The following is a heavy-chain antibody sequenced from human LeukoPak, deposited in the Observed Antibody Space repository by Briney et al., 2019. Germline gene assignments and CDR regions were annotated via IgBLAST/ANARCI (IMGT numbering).Heavy chain of an antibody. Sequence: ASVKVSCKASGYTLTGYYIHWVRQAPGQGLEWMGWINPNSGGTNYAQKFQGRVTMTRDTSISTAYMELSRLRSDDTAVYYCARLLRYFDPVDYWGQGTLVTVSS. CDR1: GYTLTGYY. CDR2: INPNSGGT. CDR3: ARLLRYFDPVDY. D-gene: IGHD3-9*01. V-gene: IGHV1-2*02. J-gene: IGHJ4*02.